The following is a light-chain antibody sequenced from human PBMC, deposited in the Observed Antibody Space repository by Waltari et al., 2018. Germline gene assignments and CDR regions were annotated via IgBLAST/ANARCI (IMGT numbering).Light chain of an antibody. CDR2: DAS. J-gene: IGKJ4*01. V-gene: IGKV3-11*01. Sequence: EIVLTQSPATLSLSPGERANLSCRASQSVSSYLAWYQQKPGQAPRLLIYDASNRATGIPARFSGSGSGTDFTLTISSLEPEDFAVYYCQQRSNWPPHFGGGTKVEIK. CDR3: QQRSNWPPH. CDR1: QSVSSY.